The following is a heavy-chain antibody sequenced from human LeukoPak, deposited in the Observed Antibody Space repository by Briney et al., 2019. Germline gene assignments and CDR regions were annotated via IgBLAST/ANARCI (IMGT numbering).Heavy chain of an antibody. CDR3: GRRGSGSYHVDY. CDR2: IWYDGGDK. Sequence: GGSLRLSCVASGFTFSGYGMHWVRQAPGKGLEWVALIWYDGGDKFYADSVKGRFTIARDNSKNTLYLQMNSLRADGTAVYYCGRRGSGSYHVDYWGQGTLVTVSS. V-gene: IGHV3-33*01. D-gene: IGHD1-26*01. CDR1: GFTFSGYG. J-gene: IGHJ4*02.